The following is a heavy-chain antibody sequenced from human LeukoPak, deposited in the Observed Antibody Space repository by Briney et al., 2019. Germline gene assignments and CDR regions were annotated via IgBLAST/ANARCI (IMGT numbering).Heavy chain of an antibody. V-gene: IGHV3-7*01. D-gene: IGHD3-10*01. CDR1: GFTLSIYW. CDR2: IKQDGSEI. Sequence: GGSLRLSCAASGFTLSIYWMSWVRQAPGRGLEWVANIKQDGSEIYYVDSMKGRLTISRDNAKNSLYLQMNSLRAEDTAVYFCTRDFQGRYYYPMDVWGKGTTVTVSS. CDR3: TRDFQGRYYYPMDV. J-gene: IGHJ6*03.